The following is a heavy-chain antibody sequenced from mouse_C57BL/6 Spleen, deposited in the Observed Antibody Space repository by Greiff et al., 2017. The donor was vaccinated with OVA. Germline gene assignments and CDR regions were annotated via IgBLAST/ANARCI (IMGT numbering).Heavy chain of an antibody. CDR1: GFNIKDDY. J-gene: IGHJ2*01. CDR3: TRGTGYDY. Sequence: EVKLEESGAELVRPGASVKLSCTASGFNIKDDYMHWVKQRPEQGLEWIGWIDPENGDTEYASKFQGKATITADTSSNTAYLQLSSLTSEDTAVYYCTRGTGYDYWGQGTTLTVSS. D-gene: IGHD4-1*01. CDR2: IDPENGDT. V-gene: IGHV14-4*01.